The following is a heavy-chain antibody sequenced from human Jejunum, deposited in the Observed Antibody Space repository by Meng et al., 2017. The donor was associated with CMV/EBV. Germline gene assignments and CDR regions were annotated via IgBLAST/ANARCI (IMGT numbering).Heavy chain of an antibody. V-gene: IGHV1-18*01. CDR3: ARSYTSYSFFDF. Sequence: ASGYKLINYGVSWVRQAPGQGLEWMGWINTYTGNTNYVQSLQGRVSMTTDTSTTTVYMELRSLRSDDTALYYCARSYTSYSFFDFWGQGTMVTVSS. CDR1: GYKLINYG. J-gene: IGHJ3*01. D-gene: IGHD2-21*01. CDR2: INTYTGNT.